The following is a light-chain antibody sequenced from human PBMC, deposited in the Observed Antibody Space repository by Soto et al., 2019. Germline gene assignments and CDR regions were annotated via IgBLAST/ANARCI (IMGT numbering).Light chain of an antibody. CDR3: QAWDSSTVV. V-gene: IGLV3-1*01. Sequence: SYELTQPPSVSVSQGQTASITCSGDKLGDKYACWYQQKPGQSPVLVIYQDSKRPSGIPERFSGSNSGNTATLTISGTQAMDEADYYCQAWDSSTVVLGGGTKLTVL. CDR1: KLGDKY. J-gene: IGLJ2*01. CDR2: QDS.